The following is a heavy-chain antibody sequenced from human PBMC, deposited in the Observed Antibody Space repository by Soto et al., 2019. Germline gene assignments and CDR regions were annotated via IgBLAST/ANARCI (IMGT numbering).Heavy chain of an antibody. Sequence: QVQLVQSGAEVKKPGASVKVSCKASGYTFTTYGITWVRQAPGQGLEWMGWISAYSGNTNYAQKRQGRLTVTTDTSTNTAYMDLRSLRSDDTAVYYCARVVKAGDYGDYGRYYFDYWSHGTLVTVSS. CDR2: ISAYSGNT. J-gene: IGHJ4*01. CDR1: GYTFTTYG. V-gene: IGHV1-18*04. D-gene: IGHD4-17*01. CDR3: ARVVKAGDYGDYGRYYFDY.